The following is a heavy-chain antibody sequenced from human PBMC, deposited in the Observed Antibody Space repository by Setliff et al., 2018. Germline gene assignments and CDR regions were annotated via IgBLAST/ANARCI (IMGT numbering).Heavy chain of an antibody. Sequence: GASVNVSCKASGYSFSTYAMHWVRQAPGQRLEWMGWINGGNGNTKYSQKFQGRITITRDTSASTAYMEMSSLRSEDTAVYYCARDREYCSRTSCYIDYWGQGALVTVSS. CDR1: GYSFSTYA. V-gene: IGHV1-3*01. CDR3: ARDREYCSRTSCYIDY. J-gene: IGHJ4*02. D-gene: IGHD2-2*02. CDR2: INGGNGNT.